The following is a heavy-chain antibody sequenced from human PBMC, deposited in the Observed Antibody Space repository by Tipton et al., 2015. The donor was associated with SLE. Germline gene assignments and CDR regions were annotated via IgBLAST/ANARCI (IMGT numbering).Heavy chain of an antibody. CDR1: GDSLSGQY. D-gene: IGHD3-16*01. J-gene: IGHJ5*02. CDR3: ARVQAYEGFDP. CDR2: IYTSGST. V-gene: IGHV4-59*10. Sequence: TLSLTCSVYGDSLSGQYWSWIRQPPGKGLEWIGRIYTSGSTNYNPSLKSRVTISVDTSKNQFSLKLSSVTAADTAVYYCARVQAYEGFDPWGQGTLVTVSS.